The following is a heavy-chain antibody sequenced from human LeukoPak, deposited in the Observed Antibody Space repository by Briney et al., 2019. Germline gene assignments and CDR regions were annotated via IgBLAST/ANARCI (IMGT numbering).Heavy chain of an antibody. Sequence: GGSLRLSCAASGFTFSSYWMNWVRQAPGKGLEWASSISSSSSYIYYADSVKGRFTISRDNAKNSLYLQMNSLRAEDTAVYYCASTVNSSSSFDYWGQGTLVTVSS. D-gene: IGHD6-6*01. CDR3: ASTVNSSSSFDY. CDR2: ISSSSSYI. CDR1: GFTFSSYW. V-gene: IGHV3-21*01. J-gene: IGHJ4*02.